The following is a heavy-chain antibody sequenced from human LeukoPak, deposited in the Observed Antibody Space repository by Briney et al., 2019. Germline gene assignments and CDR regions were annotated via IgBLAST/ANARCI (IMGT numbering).Heavy chain of an antibody. CDR3: AISDGYNRPPYYYYYMDV. Sequence: SETLSLTCTVSGYSISSGYYWGWTRQPPGKGLEWIGSIYHSGRTYYNPSLKSRVTISVDTSKNQFSLKLSSVTAADTAVYYCAISDGYNRPPYYYYYMDVWGKGTTVTVSS. CDR1: GYSISSGYY. D-gene: IGHD5-24*01. V-gene: IGHV4-38-2*02. CDR2: IYHSGRT. J-gene: IGHJ6*03.